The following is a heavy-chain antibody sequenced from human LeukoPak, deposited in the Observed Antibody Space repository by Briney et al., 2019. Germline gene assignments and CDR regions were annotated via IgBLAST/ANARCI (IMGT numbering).Heavy chain of an antibody. V-gene: IGHV1-8*01. Sequence: ASVKVSCKASGYPFTSYDLNWVRQAPGQRLEWLGCMNVKSGTADYAPKFQGRVTMTRNTSISTAYKGLSSLRPEDTAVYYCARLPGYFGASWGQGTLVTVSS. J-gene: IGHJ5*02. CDR2: MNVKSGTA. D-gene: IGHD4/OR15-4a*01. CDR3: ARLPGYFGAS. CDR1: GYPFTSYD.